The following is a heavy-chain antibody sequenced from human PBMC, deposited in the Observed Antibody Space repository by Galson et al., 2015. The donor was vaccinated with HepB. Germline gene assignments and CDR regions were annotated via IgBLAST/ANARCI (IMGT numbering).Heavy chain of an antibody. CDR3: ARDLGDYGPLSGDY. D-gene: IGHD4-17*01. Sequence: SLRLSCAASGFTFSSYWMSWVRQAPGKGLEWVANIKQDGSERYYVDSVKGRFTISRDNAKNSLYLQMNSLRAEDTAVYYCARDLGDYGPLSGDYWGQGTLVTVSS. V-gene: IGHV3-7*03. J-gene: IGHJ4*02. CDR2: IKQDGSER. CDR1: GFTFSSYW.